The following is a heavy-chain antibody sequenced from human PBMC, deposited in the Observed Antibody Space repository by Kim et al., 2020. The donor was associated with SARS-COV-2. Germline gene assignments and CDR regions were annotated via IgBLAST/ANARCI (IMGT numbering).Heavy chain of an antibody. Sequence: GGSLRLSCSASGFIFYSYSMNWVRQAPGKGLEWVSHITSSSSTINYADSVRGRFTVSRDNAKNSLDLQMNSLTDEDTAVYYCGRGVGFDYGYVGYYYGMEVGGQGPPVPV. J-gene: IGHJ6*02. CDR2: ITSSSSTI. CDR1: GFIFYSYS. V-gene: IGHV3-48*02. CDR3: GRGVGFDYGYVGYYYGMEV. D-gene: IGHD5-18*01.